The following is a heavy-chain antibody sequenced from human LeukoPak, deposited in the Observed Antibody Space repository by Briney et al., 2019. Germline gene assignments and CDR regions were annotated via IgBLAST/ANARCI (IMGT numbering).Heavy chain of an antibody. D-gene: IGHD6-13*01. J-gene: IGHJ4*02. CDR1: GFTFSSYA. Sequence: PGRSLRLSCAASGFTFSSYAMHWVRQAPGKWLEWVAVISYDGSNKYYADSVKGRFTISRDNSKNTLYLQMNSLRAEDTAVYYCARDLGAAAEKIIGFDYWGQGTLVTVSS. CDR2: ISYDGSNK. V-gene: IGHV3-30-3*01. CDR3: ARDLGAAAEKIIGFDY.